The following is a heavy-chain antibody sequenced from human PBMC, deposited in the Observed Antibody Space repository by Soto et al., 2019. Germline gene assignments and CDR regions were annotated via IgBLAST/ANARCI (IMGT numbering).Heavy chain of an antibody. D-gene: IGHD6-13*01. CDR3: VGSRGWWAFHY. J-gene: IGHJ4*02. CDR1: GYTFTTYD. Sequence: QVLLVQSGAEVKKPGASVQISCKASGYTFTTYDMHWVRQAPGQRLEWMGSINANNGNPKYSQRLQGRSTFTRDTSATTGYMDLSSLISEDTAVYYCVGSRGWWAFHYWGQGTLVTVSS. V-gene: IGHV1-3*01. CDR2: INANNGNP.